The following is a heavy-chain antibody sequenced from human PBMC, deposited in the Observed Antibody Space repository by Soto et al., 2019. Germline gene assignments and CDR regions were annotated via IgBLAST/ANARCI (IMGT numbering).Heavy chain of an antibody. CDR2: IWYDGSHK. CDR1: GFSFSTYG. CDR3: AIGYCSITTCYSLDD. Sequence: QVQLVESGGGVVQPGRSLRLSCASSGFSFSTYGMHWVRQAPGKGLEWVAVIWYDGSHKYYADSVKGRFTISRDNSKSTMYLQMNSLSADDMAAYYCAIGYCSITTCYSLDDWGQGTLGTVSS. V-gene: IGHV3-33*03. D-gene: IGHD2-2*02. J-gene: IGHJ4*02.